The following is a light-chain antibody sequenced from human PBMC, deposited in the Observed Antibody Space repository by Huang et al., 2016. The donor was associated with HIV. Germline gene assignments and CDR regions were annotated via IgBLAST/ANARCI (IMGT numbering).Light chain of an antibody. V-gene: IGKV3-11*01. CDR3: QQRASWPWA. Sequence: EVVLTQSPAALSLSSGERAPLSCRARHSIINYLGWYQQKPGQAPRLLIYDASNRATGIPARFSGSGSGTEFTLTIDTLEPEDSAVYFCQQRASWPWAFGLGTRVEIK. CDR1: HSIINY. CDR2: DAS. J-gene: IGKJ1*01.